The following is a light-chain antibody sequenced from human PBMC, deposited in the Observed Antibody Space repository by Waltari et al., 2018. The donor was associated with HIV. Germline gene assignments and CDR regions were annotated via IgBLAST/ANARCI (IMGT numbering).Light chain of an antibody. CDR2: EVS. V-gene: IGLV2-14*01. Sequence: QSALTQPASVSGSPAQSITISFTGTLTDAGGYHSVSWYQQHPGKAPKLLISEVSNRPSGISNRFSGSKSGNTASLTISGLQTEDEANYYCSSYTTSTTPVVFGGGTKLTVL. CDR3: SSYTTSTTPVV. CDR1: LTDAGGYHS. J-gene: IGLJ2*01.